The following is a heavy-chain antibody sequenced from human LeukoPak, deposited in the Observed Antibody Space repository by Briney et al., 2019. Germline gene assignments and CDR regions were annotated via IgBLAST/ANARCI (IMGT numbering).Heavy chain of an antibody. CDR2: IIPIFGTA. J-gene: IGHJ4*02. CDR3: VRGLNGGSYYDIDH. D-gene: IGHD1-26*01. Sequence: SVKVSCKASGGTFSSYAISWVRQAPGQGLEWMGRIIPIFGTANYAQKFQGRVTITTDESTSTAYMELSSLRSEDTAVYYCVRGLNGGSYYDIDHWGQGTLVTVSS. CDR1: GGTFSSYA. V-gene: IGHV1-69*05.